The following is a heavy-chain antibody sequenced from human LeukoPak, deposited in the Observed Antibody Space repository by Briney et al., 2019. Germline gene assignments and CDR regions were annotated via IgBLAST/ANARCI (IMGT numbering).Heavy chain of an antibody. CDR1: GFTFSSYA. CDR3: AILSTPPGIQLWLRRKPHDDY. V-gene: IGHV1-69*01. D-gene: IGHD5-18*01. Sequence: GRSLRLSCAASGFTFSSYAISWVRQAPGQGLEWMGGIIPIFGTANYAQKFQGRVTITADESTSTAYMELSSLRSEDTAVYYCAILSTPPGIQLWLRRKPHDDYWGQGTLVTVSS. CDR2: IIPIFGTA. J-gene: IGHJ4*02.